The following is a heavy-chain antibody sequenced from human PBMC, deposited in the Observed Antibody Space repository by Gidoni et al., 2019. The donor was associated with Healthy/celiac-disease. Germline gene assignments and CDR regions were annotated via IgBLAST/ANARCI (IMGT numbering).Heavy chain of an antibody. CDR3: ARARNNNIVVVPAAYTY. D-gene: IGHD2-2*01. V-gene: IGHV4-34*01. CDR2: INHSGST. Sequence: QVQLQQWGAGLMKPAETLCLTWAVYGGSFRGYYWSWIRQPPGQGLEWIGEINHSGSTNYNPSLKSRVTISVDTSKNQFSLKLSSVTAADTAVYYCARARNNNIVVVPAAYTYWGQGTLVTVSS. J-gene: IGHJ4*02. CDR1: GGSFRGYY.